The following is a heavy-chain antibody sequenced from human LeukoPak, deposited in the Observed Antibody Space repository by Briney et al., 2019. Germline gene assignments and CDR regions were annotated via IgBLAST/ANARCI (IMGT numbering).Heavy chain of an antibody. CDR1: GGSFSGYY. J-gene: IGHJ6*02. CDR3: ARLERQYYYYGMDV. V-gene: IGHV4-59*08. Sequence: SETLSLTCAVYGGSFSGYYWSWIRQPPGKGLEWIGYIYYSGSTNYNPSLKSRVTISVDTSKNQFSLKLSSVTAADTAVYYCARLERQYYYYGMDVWGQGTTVTVSS. CDR2: IYYSGST.